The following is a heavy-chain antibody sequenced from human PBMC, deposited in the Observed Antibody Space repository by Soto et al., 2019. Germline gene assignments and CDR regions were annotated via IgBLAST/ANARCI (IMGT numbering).Heavy chain of an antibody. CDR1: GGSISSTNW. V-gene: IGHV4-4*02. J-gene: IGHJ4*02. CDR3: AGFCRSTSCYTDY. Sequence: QVQLQESGPGLVKPSGTLSLTCAVSGGSISSTNWWSWVRQPPGKGLEWIGEIYHSGSTNYNASLKSRVAISIDKSKSQFSLNLNSVTAADTAVYYCAGFCRSTSCYTDYWGLGTLVTVSS. D-gene: IGHD2-2*02. CDR2: IYHSGST.